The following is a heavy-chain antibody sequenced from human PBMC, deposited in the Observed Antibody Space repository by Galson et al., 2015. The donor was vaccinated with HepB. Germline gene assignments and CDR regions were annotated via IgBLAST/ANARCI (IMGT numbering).Heavy chain of an antibody. CDR2: IWNDGSHQ. V-gene: IGHV3-33*01. CDR3: ARDAPRYTRGYYGARDL. J-gene: IGHJ5*02. D-gene: IGHD3-16*02. CDR1: GFTFSSLA. Sequence: SLRLSCAASGFTFSSLAMHWVRQAPGKGLEWLAVIWNDGSHQYYADSVKGRFTISRDNSKNTVYLQMNSLRPEDTAVYYCARDAPRYTRGYYGARDLWGQGTRVTVSS.